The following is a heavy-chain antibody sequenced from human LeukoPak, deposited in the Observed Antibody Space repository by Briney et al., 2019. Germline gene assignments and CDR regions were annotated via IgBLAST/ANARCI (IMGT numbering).Heavy chain of an antibody. CDR1: GFTFSSYG. J-gene: IGHJ4*02. Sequence: TGGSLRLSCAASGFTFSSYGMHWVRQAPGKGLEWVAFIRYDGSNKYYADSVKGRFTISRDNSKNTLYLQMNSLRAEDTAVYYCAKVVSGSYPPADYWGQGTLVTVSS. V-gene: IGHV3-30*02. D-gene: IGHD1-26*01. CDR3: AKVVSGSYPPADY. CDR2: IRYDGSNK.